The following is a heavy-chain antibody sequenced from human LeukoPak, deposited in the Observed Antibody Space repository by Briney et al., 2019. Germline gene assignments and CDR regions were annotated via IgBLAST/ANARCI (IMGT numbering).Heavy chain of an antibody. Sequence: SETLSLTCAVSGGSISSGGYSWSWIRQPPGKGLEWIGYIYHSGSTYYNPSLKSRVTISVDRSKNQFSLKLSSVTAADTAVYCCARGPRGSYHDYWGQGTLVTVSS. J-gene: IGHJ4*02. D-gene: IGHD1-26*01. V-gene: IGHV4-30-2*01. CDR3: ARGPRGSYHDY. CDR2: IYHSGST. CDR1: GGSISSGGYS.